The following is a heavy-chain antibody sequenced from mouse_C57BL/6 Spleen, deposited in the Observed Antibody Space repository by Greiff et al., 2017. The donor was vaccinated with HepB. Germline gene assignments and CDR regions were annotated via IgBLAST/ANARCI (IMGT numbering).Heavy chain of an antibody. J-gene: IGHJ2*01. Sequence: QVQLQQSGAELARPGASVKLSCKASGYTFTSYGISWVKQRTGQGLEWIGEIYPRSGNTYYNEKFKGKATLTADKSSSTAYMELRSLTSEDSAVYFCAREGDYYGSSRGFDYWGQGTTLTVSS. V-gene: IGHV1-81*01. CDR3: AREGDYYGSSRGFDY. D-gene: IGHD1-1*01. CDR2: IYPRSGNT. CDR1: GYTFTSYG.